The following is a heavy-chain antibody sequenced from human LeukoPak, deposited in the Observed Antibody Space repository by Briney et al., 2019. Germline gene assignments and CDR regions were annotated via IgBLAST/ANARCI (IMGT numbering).Heavy chain of an antibody. V-gene: IGHV4-34*01. CDR3: ASPRSLRGGGSSGGMDV. CDR2: INHSGST. J-gene: IGHJ6*02. Sequence: SETLSLTCAVYGGSFSGYYWSWIRQPPGKGLEWIGEINHSGSTNYNPSLKSRVTISVDTSKNQFSLKLSSVTAADTAVYYCASPRSLRGGGSSGGMDVWGQGTTVTVSS. CDR1: GGSFSGYY. D-gene: IGHD2-21*01.